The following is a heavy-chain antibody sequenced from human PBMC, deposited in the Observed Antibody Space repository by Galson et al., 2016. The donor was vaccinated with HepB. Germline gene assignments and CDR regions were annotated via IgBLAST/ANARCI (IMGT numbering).Heavy chain of an antibody. D-gene: IGHD4-17*01. V-gene: IGHV4-34*01. CDR1: GGSLSGYF. Sequence: SETLSLTCVVSGGSLSGYFWAWIRQSPEKGLEWIGETDHTGSANYNPFFESRVTMSVDPSERRFSLQMSSVTAADTAVYYCARDLADYGHGDWGQGTMVTVSS. J-gene: IGHJ3*01. CDR2: TDHTGSA. CDR3: ARDLADYGHGD.